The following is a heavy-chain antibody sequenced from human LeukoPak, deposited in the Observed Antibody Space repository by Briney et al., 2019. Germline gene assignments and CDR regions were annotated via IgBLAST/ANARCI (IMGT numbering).Heavy chain of an antibody. CDR3: ARDRRGIVVVPAAITGIRFDP. J-gene: IGHJ5*02. Sequence: GGSLRLSCAASGFTFSSYAMNWVRQAPGKGLEWVSCISGSGGSTNYADSVKGRFTISRDNSKNTLYLQMNSLRAEDTAVYYRARDRRGIVVVPAAITGIRFDPWGQGTLVTVSS. CDR1: GFTFSSYA. V-gene: IGHV3-23*01. D-gene: IGHD2-2*01. CDR2: ISGSGGST.